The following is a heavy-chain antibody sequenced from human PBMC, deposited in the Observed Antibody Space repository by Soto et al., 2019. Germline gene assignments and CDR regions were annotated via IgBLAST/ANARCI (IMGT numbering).Heavy chain of an antibody. CDR2: INAGNGNT. Sequence: QVRLVQSGAEVKKPGASVKVSCKASGYTFTSYAMHWVRQAPGQRLEWMGWINAGNGNTKYSQKFQGRVTITRDTTASTAYMELSILRSDDTAVYYCARGLTEYCDFGNGYYKGYMDVWGKGTTVTVSS. CDR3: ARGLTEYCDFGNGYYKGYMDV. V-gene: IGHV1-3*01. J-gene: IGHJ6*03. CDR1: GYTFTSYA. D-gene: IGHD3-3*01.